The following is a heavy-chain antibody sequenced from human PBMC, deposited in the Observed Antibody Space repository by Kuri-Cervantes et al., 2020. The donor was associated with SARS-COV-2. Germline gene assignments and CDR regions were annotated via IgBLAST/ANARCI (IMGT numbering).Heavy chain of an antibody. D-gene: IGHD6-19*01. V-gene: IGHV3-74*01. J-gene: IGHJ4*02. CDR2: ISTDGSST. CDR1: GFTFSSYA. Sequence: GGSLRLSCAASGFTFSSYAMHWVRQAPGKGLVWVSRISTDGSSTSYADSVKGRFTISRDNAKNTLYLQMNSLRAEDTAVYYCARPLMAGPHYFDFWGQGTLVTVSS. CDR3: ARPLMAGPHYFDF.